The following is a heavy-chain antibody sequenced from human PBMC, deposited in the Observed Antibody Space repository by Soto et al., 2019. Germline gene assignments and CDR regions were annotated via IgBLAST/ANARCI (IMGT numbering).Heavy chain of an antibody. CDR3: AREVLRYFDY. Sequence: GGSLRLSCAASGFTFSSYAMHWVRQAPGKGLEWVAVISYDGSNKYYADSVKGRFTISRDNSKNTLYLQMNSLRAEDTAVYYCAREVLRYFDYWGQGTLVTVS. CDR1: GFTFSSYA. V-gene: IGHV3-30-3*01. CDR2: ISYDGSNK. J-gene: IGHJ4*02. D-gene: IGHD3-9*01.